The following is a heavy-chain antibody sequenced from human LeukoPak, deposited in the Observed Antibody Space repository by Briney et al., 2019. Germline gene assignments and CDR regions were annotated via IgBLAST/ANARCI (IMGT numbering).Heavy chain of an antibody. CDR2: TYDSGST. CDR1: GGSISSYY. J-gene: IGHJ3*02. Sequence: SETLSLTCTVSGGSISSYYWSWIRQPPGKGLEWIGYTYDSGSTNYNPSLKSRVTISVDTSKNQFSLKLSSVTAADTAVYYCARGGLRIAFDIWGQGTMVTVSS. CDR3: ARGGLRIAFDI. D-gene: IGHD2-15*01. V-gene: IGHV4-59*12.